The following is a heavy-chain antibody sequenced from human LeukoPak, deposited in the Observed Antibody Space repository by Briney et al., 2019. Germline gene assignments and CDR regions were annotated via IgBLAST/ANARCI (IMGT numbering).Heavy chain of an antibody. CDR3: ARGPSSSWSLYFDY. V-gene: IGHV4-59*01. CDR1: GGSISSYY. CDR2: IYYSGST. D-gene: IGHD6-13*01. Sequence: SETLSLTCTVSGGSISSYYWSWIRQPPGKGLEWIGYIYYSGSTNYNPSLKSRVTISVDTSKNQFSLKLSSVTAADTAVYYCARGPSSSWSLYFDYWGQGTLVTVSS. J-gene: IGHJ4*02.